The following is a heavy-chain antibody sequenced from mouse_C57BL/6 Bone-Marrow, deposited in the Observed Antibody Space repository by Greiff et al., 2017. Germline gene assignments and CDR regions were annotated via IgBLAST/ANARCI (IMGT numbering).Heavy chain of an antibody. CDR1: GYSFTDYN. CDR2: INPNYGPT. V-gene: IGHV1-39*01. Sequence: VQLQQSGPELVKPGASVKISCKASGYSFTDYNMNWVQQSHGKSLEWIGVINPNYGPTSYNQKFKGKATLTADPSSSTAYMQLNSLTSEDSAVYYWARGRFWFAYWGQGTLVTVSA. J-gene: IGHJ3*01. CDR3: ARGRFWFAY.